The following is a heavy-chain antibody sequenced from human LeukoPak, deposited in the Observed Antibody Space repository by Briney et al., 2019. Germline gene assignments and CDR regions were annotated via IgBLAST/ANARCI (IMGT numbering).Heavy chain of an antibody. CDR3: ASIYGDHAVDF. J-gene: IGHJ4*02. Sequence: AGGSLRRSCSASRFTFSSYSMKWVRHAPAQGPKWVSSISSGSSYISYADSVKGRFTVSRDNAKNSLYLQMNSLRAEDTAVHYCASIYGDHAVDFWGQGTLVTVSS. CDR2: ISSGSSYI. CDR1: RFTFSSYS. D-gene: IGHD4-17*01. V-gene: IGHV3-21*01.